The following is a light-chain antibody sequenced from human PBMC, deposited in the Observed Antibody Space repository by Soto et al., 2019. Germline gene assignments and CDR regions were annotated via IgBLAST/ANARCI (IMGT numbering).Light chain of an antibody. Sequence: ESVLTQSRATLSLSPGESAALSCRATRSVSSYLAWYQQKPGQAPRLLIYDASSRPTDIPARFSGSGSGTDFTLTISSLEPEDFALYYCQQRSNWPITFGQGTRLEIK. V-gene: IGKV3-11*01. CDR3: QQRSNWPIT. J-gene: IGKJ5*01. CDR1: RSVSSY. CDR2: DAS.